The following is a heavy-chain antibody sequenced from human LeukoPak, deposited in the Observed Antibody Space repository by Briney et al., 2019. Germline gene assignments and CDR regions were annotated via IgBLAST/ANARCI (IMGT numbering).Heavy chain of an antibody. CDR2: ISSSSSYI. CDR1: GFTFSSYS. D-gene: IGHD6-19*01. CDR3: ARDGHSSGWYVDY. V-gene: IGHV3-21*01. Sequence: GGSLRLSCAASGFTFSSYSMNWVRQAPGKGLEWVSSISSSSSYIYYADSVKGRFTISRDNAKNSLYLQMNSPRAEDTAVYYCARDGHSSGWYVDYWGQGTLVTVSS. J-gene: IGHJ4*02.